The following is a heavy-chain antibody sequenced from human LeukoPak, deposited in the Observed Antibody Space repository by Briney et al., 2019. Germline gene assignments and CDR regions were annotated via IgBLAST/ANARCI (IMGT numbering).Heavy chain of an antibody. V-gene: IGHV4-31*03. D-gene: IGHD6-19*01. CDR2: IYYSGST. Sequence: SQTLSLTCTVSGGSISSGGYYWSWIRRHPGKGLEWIGYIYYSGSTYYNPSLKSRVTISVDTSKNQFSLKLSSVTAADTAVYYCARVRGWYMYYFDYWGQGTLVTVSS. CDR1: GGSISSGGYY. J-gene: IGHJ4*02. CDR3: ARVRGWYMYYFDY.